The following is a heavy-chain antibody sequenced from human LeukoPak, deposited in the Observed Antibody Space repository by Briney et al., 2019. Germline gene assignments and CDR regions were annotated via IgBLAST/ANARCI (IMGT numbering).Heavy chain of an antibody. CDR1: GYTFTSYD. CDR3: ARRILRRYYFDY. D-gene: IGHD2/OR15-2a*01. CDR2: MNPNSGNT. V-gene: IGHV1-8*01. J-gene: IGHJ4*02. Sequence: ASVKVSCKASGYTFTSYDINWVRQAPGQGLEWMGWMNPNSGNTGYAQKFQGRVTMTRNTSISTAYMELSSLRSEDTAVYYCARRILRRYYFDYWGQGTLVTVSS.